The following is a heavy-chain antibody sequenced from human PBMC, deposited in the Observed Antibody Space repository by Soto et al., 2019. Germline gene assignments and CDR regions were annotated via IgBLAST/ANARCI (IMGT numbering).Heavy chain of an antibody. V-gene: IGHV5-51*01. CDR2: IYPGDSDT. D-gene: IGHD3-10*01. CDR3: AHVITYGSGRSPPTNYYMDV. Sequence: PGESLKISCKGSGYSFTSYWIGWVRQMPGKGLEWMGIIYPGDSDTRYSPSFQGQVTISADKSISTAYLQWSSLKASDTAMYYCAHVITYGSGRSPPTNYYMDVWGKGTTVTVSS. CDR1: GYSFTSYW. J-gene: IGHJ6*03.